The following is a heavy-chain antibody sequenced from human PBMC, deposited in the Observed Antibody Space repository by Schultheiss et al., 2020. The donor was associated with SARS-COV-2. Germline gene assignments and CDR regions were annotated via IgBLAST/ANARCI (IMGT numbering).Heavy chain of an antibody. J-gene: IGHJ3*02. D-gene: IGHD2-15*01. CDR2: IGHDGSNK. Sequence: GGSLRLSCVASGFKFNTFDMHWVRQAPGKGLEWVTFIGHDGSNKNYADSVKGRFTISRDNSKNTLYLQMNSLRVEDTAVYYCARDPGDIVVVVAASPDAFDIWGQGTMVTVSS. CDR3: ARDPGDIVVVVAASPDAFDI. CDR1: GFKFNTFD. V-gene: IGHV3-30*02.